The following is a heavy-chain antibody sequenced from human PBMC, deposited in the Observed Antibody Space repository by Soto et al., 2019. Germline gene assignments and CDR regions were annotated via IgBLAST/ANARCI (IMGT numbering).Heavy chain of an antibody. V-gene: IGHV1-18*01. J-gene: IGHJ6*02. D-gene: IGHD6-19*01. Sequence: ASVKVSCKASGYTFTSYGISWVRQAPGQGLEWMGWISAYNGNTNYAQKLQGRVTMTTDTSTSTAYMELRSLRSDDTAVYYCARDRRHSSGPYYYGMDVWGQGTTVTVSS. CDR2: ISAYNGNT. CDR1: GYTFTSYG. CDR3: ARDRRHSSGPYYYGMDV.